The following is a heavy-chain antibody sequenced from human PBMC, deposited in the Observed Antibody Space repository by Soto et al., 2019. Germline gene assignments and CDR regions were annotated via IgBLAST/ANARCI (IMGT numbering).Heavy chain of an antibody. CDR1: GGSFSGYY. CDR2: INHSGST. D-gene: IGHD2-2*01. Sequence: SETLSLTCAVYGGSFSGYYWSWIRQPPGKGLEWIGEINHSGSTNYNPSFKSRVTISVDTSKNQFSLKLSSVTAADTAVYYCARGTYCSSTSCYWGMDVWGQGTTVTVSS. CDR3: ARGTYCSSTSCYWGMDV. V-gene: IGHV4-34*01. J-gene: IGHJ6*02.